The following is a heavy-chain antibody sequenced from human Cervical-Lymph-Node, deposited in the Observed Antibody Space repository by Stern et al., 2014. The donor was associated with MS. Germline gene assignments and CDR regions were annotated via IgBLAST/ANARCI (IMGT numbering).Heavy chain of an antibody. CDR2: IDPSRGTT. CDR3: TRDRLGGYCSGGGGCFYYYYGLDV. D-gene: IGHD2-15*01. V-gene: IGHV1-46*03. J-gene: IGHJ6*02. CDR1: GYTFTTYY. Sequence: QVQLVQSGAAVKKPGASVKVACMASGYTFTTYYMHWVRQARGQGLEWMGMIDPSRGTTSYAQRFQGRVTLTSDTSTNTVYLDLSSLTSEDTAVYYCTRDRLGGYCSGGGGCFYYYYGLDVWGRGTTVTVSS.